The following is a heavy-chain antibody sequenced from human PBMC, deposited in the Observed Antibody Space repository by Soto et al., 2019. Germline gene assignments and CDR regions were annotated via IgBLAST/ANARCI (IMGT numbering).Heavy chain of an antibody. CDR3: AKGTGEYYDFWSGYSPSIDY. V-gene: IGHV3-23*01. CDR1: GFTFSSYA. Sequence: GGSLRLSCAASGFTFSSYAMSWVRQAPGKGLEWVSAISGSGGSTYYADSVKGRFTISRDNSKNTLYLQMNSLRAEDTAVYYCAKGTGEYYDFWSGYSPSIDYWGQGTLVTVSS. CDR2: ISGSGGST. D-gene: IGHD3-3*01. J-gene: IGHJ4*02.